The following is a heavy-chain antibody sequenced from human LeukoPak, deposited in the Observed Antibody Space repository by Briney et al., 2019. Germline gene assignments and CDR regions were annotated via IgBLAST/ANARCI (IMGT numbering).Heavy chain of an antibody. CDR1: GLTFSNYW. Sequence: GGSLRLSSAASGLTFSNYWMHWVRRAPGKGLVWVSGISTDGRSIVYADSVKGRFTISRDNANNMLYLQLNSLRPEDTAVYYCVVDFQYNCPWGQGTLVTVSS. CDR3: VVDFQYNCP. CDR2: ISTDGRSI. J-gene: IGHJ5*02. V-gene: IGHV3-74*01. D-gene: IGHD5-24*01.